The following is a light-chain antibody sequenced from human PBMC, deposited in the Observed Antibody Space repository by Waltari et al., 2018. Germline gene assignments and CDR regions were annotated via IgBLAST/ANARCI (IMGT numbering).Light chain of an antibody. J-gene: IGKJ1*01. CDR1: QSVSNN. Sequence: EIVMTQSPATLSVSPGERATLSCRASQSVSNNLAWYQQKPGQAPRLLIYGASTRATGIPAGLSGSGSGTEFTLTISSLQSEDFAVYYCQQYKNWPWTFGLGTKVEIK. CDR3: QQYKNWPWT. CDR2: GAS. V-gene: IGKV3-15*01.